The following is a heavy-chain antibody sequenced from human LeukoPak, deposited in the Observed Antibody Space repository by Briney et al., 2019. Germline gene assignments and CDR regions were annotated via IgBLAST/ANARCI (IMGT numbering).Heavy chain of an antibody. Sequence: GGSLRLSCAASGFTFSSYWMTWVRQAPGKGLEWVSVIYSGGSTYYADSVKGRFTISRDNSKNTLYLQMNSLRAEDTAVYYCAREGSSSWYEKWFDPWGQGTLVTVSS. V-gene: IGHV3-53*01. J-gene: IGHJ5*02. CDR2: IYSGGST. D-gene: IGHD6-13*01. CDR3: AREGSSSWYEKWFDP. CDR1: GFTFSSYW.